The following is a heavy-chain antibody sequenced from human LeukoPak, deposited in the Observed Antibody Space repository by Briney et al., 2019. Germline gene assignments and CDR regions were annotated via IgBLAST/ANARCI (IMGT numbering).Heavy chain of an antibody. CDR1: GFTFSSYA. CDR3: AKDRNDTQKGLYYFDY. J-gene: IGHJ4*02. V-gene: IGHV3-23*01. D-gene: IGHD3-22*01. Sequence: QTEGSLRLSCAASGFTFSSYAMSWVRQAPGKGLEWVSAISGSGGSTYYADSVKGRFTISRDNSKNTLYLQMNSLTAEDTAVYYCAKDRNDTQKGLYYFDYWGQGTLVAVSS. CDR2: ISGSGGST.